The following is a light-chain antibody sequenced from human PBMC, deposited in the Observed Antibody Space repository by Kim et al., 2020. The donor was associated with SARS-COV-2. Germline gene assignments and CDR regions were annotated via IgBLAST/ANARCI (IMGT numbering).Light chain of an antibody. V-gene: IGKV1-8*01. CDR1: QGSSSY. J-gene: IGKJ5*01. CDR2: AAS. CDR3: QQYYSYPPVT. Sequence: STGDRVTITCRASQGSSSYLAWYQQKPGKAPKLLIYAASTLQSGVPSRVSGSGSGTDFTLTISCLQSEDFATYYCQQYYSYPPVTFGQGTRLEIK.